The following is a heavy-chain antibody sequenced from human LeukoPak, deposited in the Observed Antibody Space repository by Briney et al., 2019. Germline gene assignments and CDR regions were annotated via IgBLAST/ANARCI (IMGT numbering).Heavy chain of an antibody. J-gene: IGHJ4*02. CDR1: GFTFSNYG. Sequence: PGRSLRLSCAASGFTFSNYGMHWVRQAPGKGLEWVAFIRYDGSRRHYADSVKGRFTISRDNAKNSLYLQMNSLRAEDTAVYYCARSGAGSDYWGQGTLVTVSS. CDR3: ARSGAGSDY. CDR2: IRYDGSRR. D-gene: IGHD1-14*01. V-gene: IGHV3-33*08.